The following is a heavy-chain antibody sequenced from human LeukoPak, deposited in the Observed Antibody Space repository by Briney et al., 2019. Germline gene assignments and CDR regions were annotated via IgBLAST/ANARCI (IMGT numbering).Heavy chain of an antibody. CDR3: ARHLLGKSLNYYYYGMDV. Sequence: SETLSLTFTVSGDSIISYDCSWIRQPPGKGLEWVAYIYYTGSTNYNPSLKNRVTISVDTSKNQFSLRLTSVTAADTAVYYCARHLLGKSLNYYYYGMDVWGQGSPVTVSS. D-gene: IGHD3-16*01. CDR1: GDSIISYD. V-gene: IGHV4-59*08. J-gene: IGHJ6*02. CDR2: IYYTGST.